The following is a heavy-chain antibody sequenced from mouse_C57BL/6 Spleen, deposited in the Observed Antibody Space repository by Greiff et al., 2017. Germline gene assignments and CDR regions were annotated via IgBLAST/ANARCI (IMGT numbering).Heavy chain of an antibody. V-gene: IGHV1-64*01. CDR1: GYTFTSYW. J-gene: IGHJ4*01. D-gene: IGHD1-1*01. CDR3: ARGDTTVVEGAMDY. Sequence: QVQLQQPGAELVKPGASVKLSCKASGYTFTSYWMHWVKQRPGQGLEWIGMIHPNSGSTNYNEKFKSKATLTVDKSSSTAYMQLSSLTSEDSAVYYGARGDTTVVEGAMDYWGQGTSVTVSS. CDR2: IHPNSGST.